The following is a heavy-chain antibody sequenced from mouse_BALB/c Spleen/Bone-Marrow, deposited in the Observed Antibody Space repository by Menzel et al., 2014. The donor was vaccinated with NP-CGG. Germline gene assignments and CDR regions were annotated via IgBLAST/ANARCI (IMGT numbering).Heavy chain of an antibody. CDR3: SRDDYGY. CDR1: GYTFTSYW. CDR2: IDPSDSYT. D-gene: IGHD2-4*01. Sequence: VQLQQSGAELVKPGASVKMSCKASGYTFTSYWMHWVKQRPGQGLEWIGTIDPSDSYTSYNQKFKGKATLTVDTSPSTAYMQLSILTSEDSAVYCCSRDDYGYWGHGTTLTVSS. J-gene: IGHJ2*01. V-gene: IGHV1S127*01.